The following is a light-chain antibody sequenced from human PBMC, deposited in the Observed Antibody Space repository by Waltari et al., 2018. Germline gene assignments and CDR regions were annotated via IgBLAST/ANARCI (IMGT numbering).Light chain of an antibody. V-gene: IGLV3-21*02. Sequence: SYVLTQPPSVSVAPGQTARTTCAGNNVGSKRMPWNQQKPGQAPVLVVYDDNVRPSGIPERFSGSNSGNTATLIISRVEAGDEADYHCQVWDSSSDHPYVFGTGTTVTVL. CDR2: DDN. J-gene: IGLJ1*01. CDR1: NVGSKR. CDR3: QVWDSSSDHPYV.